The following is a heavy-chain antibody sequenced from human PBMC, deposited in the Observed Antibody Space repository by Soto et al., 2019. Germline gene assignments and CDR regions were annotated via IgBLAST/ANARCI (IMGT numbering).Heavy chain of an antibody. J-gene: IGHJ5*02. CDR3: AKGTYSSGWS. Sequence: EVQMLESGGALVQPGGSLRLSCAGSGFTFSNYAMSWVRQAPGKGLEWVSAISGSGSSTYYADSVKGRFTISRDNSKNTLYLQMNSLRAEDTAVYYCAKGTYSSGWSWGQGTLVTVSS. D-gene: IGHD6-19*01. CDR1: GFTFSNYA. CDR2: ISGSGSST. V-gene: IGHV3-23*01.